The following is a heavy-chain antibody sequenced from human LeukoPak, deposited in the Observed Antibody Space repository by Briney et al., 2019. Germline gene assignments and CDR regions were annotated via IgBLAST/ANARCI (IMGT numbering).Heavy chain of an antibody. V-gene: IGHV3-15*01. Sequence: GGSLRLSCAASGFTFSDAWMSWVRQAPGKGLEWVGRIKSKTDGGTTDYAAPVKGRFTISRDDSKNTLYLQMNSLKTEDTAVYYCTTRGGSFSILDYWGQGTLVTVSS. CDR3: TTRGGSFSILDY. CDR2: IKSKTDGGTT. D-gene: IGHD1-26*01. CDR1: GFTFSDAW. J-gene: IGHJ4*02.